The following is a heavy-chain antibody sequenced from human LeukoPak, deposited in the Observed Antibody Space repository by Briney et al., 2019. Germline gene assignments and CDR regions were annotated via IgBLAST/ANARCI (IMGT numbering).Heavy chain of an antibody. D-gene: IGHD3-10*01. CDR2: ISGSGGST. Sequence: GGSLRLSCAASGFTFSSYGMSWVRQAPGKGLEWVSAISGSGGSTYYADSVKGRFTISRDNSKNTLYLQMNRLRAEDTAVYYCAKDPIISGAYYYYYYMDVWGKGTTVTISS. J-gene: IGHJ6*03. CDR3: AKDPIISGAYYYYYYMDV. V-gene: IGHV3-23*01. CDR1: GFTFSSYG.